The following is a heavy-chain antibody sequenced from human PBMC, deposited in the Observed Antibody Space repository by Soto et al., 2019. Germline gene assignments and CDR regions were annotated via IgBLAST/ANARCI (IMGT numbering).Heavy chain of an antibody. CDR1: GFSLSTSGVG. Sequence: QITLKESGPTLVKPTQPLTLTCTFSGFSLSTSGVGVGWIRQPPGKALEWLALIYWDDDKRYSPSLKSRLTITQDTYKNQVVLTVTNMDPVDTATYYCAHSKDGYDSHYYYYMDVWGKGTTVTVSS. CDR3: AHSKDGYDSHYYYYMDV. D-gene: IGHD5-12*01. J-gene: IGHJ6*03. V-gene: IGHV2-5*02. CDR2: IYWDDDK.